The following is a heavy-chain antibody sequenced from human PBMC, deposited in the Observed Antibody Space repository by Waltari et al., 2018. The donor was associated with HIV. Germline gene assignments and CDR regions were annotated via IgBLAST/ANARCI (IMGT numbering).Heavy chain of an antibody. CDR2: ISYDENNK. CDR1: GYTFSRYA. Sequence: QVQLVESGGGVVQPGRSQRLSAASSGYTFSRYAMHWVRQAPGKAPEWLSVISYDENNKYYANSVEGRFTISRDNSLNTLFLHMDSLRPEDTAVYYCTKTSGAATMWDSFDIWGQGTMVTVSS. CDR3: TKTSGAATMWDSFDI. J-gene: IGHJ3*02. D-gene: IGHD3-10*02. V-gene: IGHV3-30*01.